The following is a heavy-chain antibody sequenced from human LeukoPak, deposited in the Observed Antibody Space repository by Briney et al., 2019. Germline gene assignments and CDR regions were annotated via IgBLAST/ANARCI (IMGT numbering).Heavy chain of an antibody. CDR3: ARYGPRGYSSGWYIGSYFDY. CDR1: GGSFSGYY. J-gene: IGHJ4*02. Sequence: SETLSLTCAVYGGSFSGYYWSWIRQPPGKGLEWIGEINHSGSTNYNPSLKSRVTISVDTSKNQFSLKLSPVTAADTAVYYCARYGPRGYSSGWYIGSYFDYWGQGTLVTVSS. D-gene: IGHD6-19*01. V-gene: IGHV4-34*01. CDR2: INHSGST.